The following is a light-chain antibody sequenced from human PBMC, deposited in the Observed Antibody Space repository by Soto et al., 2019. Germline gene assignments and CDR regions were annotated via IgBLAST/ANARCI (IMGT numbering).Light chain of an antibody. J-gene: IGKJ5*01. Sequence: EIVLTQSPATLSLSPGERAILSCGASQIVSGDYLAWYQQKPGLAPRLLIDDASTRATGIPDRFSGSGSGTDFTLTITRLEPEDFAVYYCQQYGRSSITFGQGTRLE. V-gene: IGKV3D-20*01. CDR1: QIVSGDY. CDR2: DAS. CDR3: QQYGRSSIT.